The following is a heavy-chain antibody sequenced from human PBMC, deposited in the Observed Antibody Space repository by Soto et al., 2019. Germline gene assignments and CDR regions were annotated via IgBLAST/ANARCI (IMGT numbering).Heavy chain of an antibody. D-gene: IGHD6-19*01. CDR3: AKEGEYSSGWDNFDY. J-gene: IGHJ4*02. CDR1: GFTFSGYA. V-gene: IGHV3-23*01. CDR2: IHGGGNSA. Sequence: SLRLSCAASGFTFSGYAMSWVRQAPGKGLEWVSVIHGGGNSAYYADSVKGRFTISRDNSKNTLYLQMNSLRAEDTAVYYCAKEGEYSSGWDNFDYWGQGTLVTVSS.